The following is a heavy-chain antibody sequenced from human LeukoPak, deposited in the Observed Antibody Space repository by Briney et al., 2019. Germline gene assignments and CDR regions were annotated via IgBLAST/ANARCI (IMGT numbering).Heavy chain of an antibody. D-gene: IGHD3-10*01. CDR3: ARDFGARPFDI. Sequence: GGSLRLSCAASGFTFSAYGMHWVRQAPGKGLGWVAVIWRDGSNENYPDSVKGRFTISRDNSKNTLFLQMNSLRTEDTAVYYCARDFGARPFDIWGQGTMVTVSS. CDR1: GFTFSAYG. CDR2: IWRDGSNE. V-gene: IGHV3-33*01. J-gene: IGHJ3*02.